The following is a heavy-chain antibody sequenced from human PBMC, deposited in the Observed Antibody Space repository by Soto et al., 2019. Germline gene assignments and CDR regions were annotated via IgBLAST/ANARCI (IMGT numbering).Heavy chain of an antibody. CDR1: GASISSSNYY. J-gene: IGHJ4*02. V-gene: IGHV4-39*01. CDR2: IYSSGST. CDR3: ATPRYNSGRDY. D-gene: IGHD6-19*01. Sequence: PSETLSLTCTVSGASISSSNYYWDWIRQPPGKGLEWIGIIYSSGSTYYNPSLKSRVTLSVDTSKNQFSLRLNSVTAADTAVYYCATPRYNSGRDYWGPGTLVTVSS.